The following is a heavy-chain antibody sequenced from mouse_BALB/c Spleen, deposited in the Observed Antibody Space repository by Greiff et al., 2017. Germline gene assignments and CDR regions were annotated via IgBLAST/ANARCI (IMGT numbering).Heavy chain of an antibody. Sequence: VKLMESGPGLVAPSQSLSITCTVSGFSLTSYGVHWVRQPPGKGLEWLGVIWAGGSTNYNSALMSRLSISKDNSKSQVFLKMNSLQTDDTAMYYCARAGKYCNPYAMDYWGQGTSVTVSS. V-gene: IGHV2-9*02. D-gene: IGHD2-10*02. CDR3: ARAGKYCNPYAMDY. CDR1: GFSLTSYG. CDR2: IWAGGST. J-gene: IGHJ4*01.